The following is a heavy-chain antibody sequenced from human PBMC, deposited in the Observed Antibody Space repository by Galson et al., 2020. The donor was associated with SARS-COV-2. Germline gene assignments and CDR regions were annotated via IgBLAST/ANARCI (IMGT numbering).Heavy chain of an antibody. CDR1: GFTFSSYA. J-gene: IGHJ3*01. Sequence: GGSLRLSCAASGFTFSSYAMHWVRQAPGKGLEWVAGISHDGIKEYYVDSVKGRFTVSRDNSKNTLYLQMNSLRAEDTAVYFCARDDPVQLWLVAFDVWGQGTMVTVSA. CDR2: ISHDGIKE. CDR3: ARDDPVQLWLVAFDV. D-gene: IGHD3-10*01. V-gene: IGHV3-30*16.